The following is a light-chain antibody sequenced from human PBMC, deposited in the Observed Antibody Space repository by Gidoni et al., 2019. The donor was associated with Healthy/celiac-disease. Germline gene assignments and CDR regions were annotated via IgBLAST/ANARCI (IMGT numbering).Light chain of an antibody. CDR2: DVS. V-gene: IGLV2-14*01. Sequence: QSALTQPASVSGAPGPSITISCTGTSSDVGGYNYVSWYQQHPGKAPKLMIYDVSNRPSGVSTRFSGSKSGNTASLTISGLQAEDEAAYYCSSYTSSSTLVVFGGGTKLTVL. CDR1: SSDVGGYNY. J-gene: IGLJ2*01. CDR3: SSYTSSSTLVV.